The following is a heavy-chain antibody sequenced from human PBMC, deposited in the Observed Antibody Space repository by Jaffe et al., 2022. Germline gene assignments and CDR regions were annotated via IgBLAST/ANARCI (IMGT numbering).Heavy chain of an antibody. D-gene: IGHD2-15*01. CDR2: IRSKAYGGTT. CDR3: TSCRDGYSYAFDI. V-gene: IGHV3-49*04. Sequence: EVQLVESGGGLVQPGRSLRLSCTASGFTFGDYAMSWVRQAPGKGLEWVGFIRSKAYGGTTEYAASVKGRFTISRDDSKSIAYLQMNSLKTEDTAVYYCTSCRDGYSYAFDIWGQGTMVTVSS. J-gene: IGHJ3*02. CDR1: GFTFGDYA.